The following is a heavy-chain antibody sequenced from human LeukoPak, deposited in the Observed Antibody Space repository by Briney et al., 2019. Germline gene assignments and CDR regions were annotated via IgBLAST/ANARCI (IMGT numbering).Heavy chain of an antibody. V-gene: IGHV3-11*04. J-gene: IGHJ4*02. D-gene: IGHD3-9*01. CDR1: GFTFSDYY. CDR3: ARETRDYDLLTGSTSAFDY. Sequence: KSGGSLRLSCAASGFTFSDYYMSWIRQAPGKGLEWASYISSSGSTIYYADSVKGRFTISRDNAKNSLYLQMNSLRAEDTAVYYCARETRDYDLLTGSTSAFDYWGQGTLVTVSS. CDR2: ISSSGSTI.